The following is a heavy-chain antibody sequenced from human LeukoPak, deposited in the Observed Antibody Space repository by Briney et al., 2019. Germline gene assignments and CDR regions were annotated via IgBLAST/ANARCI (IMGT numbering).Heavy chain of an antibody. Sequence: GGSLRLSCAASGFTFSTYAMSWVRQAPGKGLEWVSAISDSSGSTYYADSVKGRFTISRDNSENTLYLQMSSLRTEDAAVYYCAKDRKVYEVWGQGTLVTVSS. CDR3: AKDRKVYEV. CDR2: ISDSSGST. D-gene: IGHD2/OR15-2a*01. CDR1: GFTFSTYA. J-gene: IGHJ4*02. V-gene: IGHV3-23*01.